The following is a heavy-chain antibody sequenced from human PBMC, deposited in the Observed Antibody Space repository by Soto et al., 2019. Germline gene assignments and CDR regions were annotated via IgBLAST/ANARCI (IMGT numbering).Heavy chain of an antibody. CDR1: GGSFSGYY. CDR2: INHSGST. J-gene: IGHJ4*02. V-gene: IGHV4-34*01. CDR3: ARGGLDSSSWYRPRTTFDY. D-gene: IGHD6-13*01. Sequence: SETLSLTCAVYGGSFSGYYWSWIRQPPGKGLEWIGEINHSGSTNYNPSLKSRVTISVDTSKNQFSLKLSSVTAADTAVYYCARGGLDSSSWYRPRTTFDYWGQGTLVTVSS.